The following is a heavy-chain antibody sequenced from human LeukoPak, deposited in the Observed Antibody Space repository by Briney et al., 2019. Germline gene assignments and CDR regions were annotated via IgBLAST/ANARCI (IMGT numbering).Heavy chain of an antibody. V-gene: IGHV1-46*01. CDR2: INPSGGST. J-gene: IGHJ4*02. Sequence: ASVKVSCKASGYTFTSYYMHWGRQAPGQGLEWMGIINPSGGSTSYAQKFQGRVTMTRETSTSTGYMALSSVVSEYTAVYYCARFDHEAFSPDYWGQGTLVTVSS. CDR1: GYTFTSYY. CDR3: ARFDHEAFSPDY. D-gene: IGHD1-14*01.